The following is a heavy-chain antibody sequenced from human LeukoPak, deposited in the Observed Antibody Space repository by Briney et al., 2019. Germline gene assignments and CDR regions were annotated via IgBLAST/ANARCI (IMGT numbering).Heavy chain of an antibody. V-gene: IGHV3-33*06. CDR3: AKGTESGWCAYFDY. CDR1: GFTFSHYG. D-gene: IGHD6-19*01. CDR2: IWYDGGNK. Sequence: GGSLRLSCAASGFTFSHYGMHWVRQAPGKGLEWVAVIWYDGGNKYFADSVKGRFTISRDNSKNTVYLQMNSLRVEDTAVYYCAKGTESGWCAYFDYWGQGTLVTVSS. J-gene: IGHJ4*02.